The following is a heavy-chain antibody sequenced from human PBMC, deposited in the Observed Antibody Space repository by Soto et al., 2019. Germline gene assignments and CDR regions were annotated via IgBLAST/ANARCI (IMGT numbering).Heavy chain of an antibody. J-gene: IGHJ4*02. V-gene: IGHV3-74*01. D-gene: IGHD5-18*01. CDR1: GFTFTTYW. CDR3: ARAAYSYAYFDY. Sequence: EVQLVESGGGLVQPGGSLRLSCAASGFTFTTYWMHWVRQAPGKGLEWVSRINSEGRNTNYADSVKGRFTFSRDNAKNTVYLEMNSLRVEDTAVYCCARAAYSYAYFDYWGQGAVVTVSS. CDR2: INSEGRNT.